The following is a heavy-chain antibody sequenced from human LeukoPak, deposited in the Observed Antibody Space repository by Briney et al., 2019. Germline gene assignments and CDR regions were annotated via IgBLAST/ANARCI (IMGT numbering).Heavy chain of an antibody. V-gene: IGHV1-69*04. Sequence: GSSVKVSCKASGGTFSSYAISWVRQAPGQGLEWMGRIIPIAGIVNYAQKFQGRVTIIADKSTSTAYMELSSLRSEDTAVYYYHMGEDGYNGNYGMDVWGQGTTVTVSS. CDR3: HMGEDGYNGNYGMDV. D-gene: IGHD5-24*01. CDR1: GGTFSSYA. J-gene: IGHJ6*02. CDR2: IIPIAGIV.